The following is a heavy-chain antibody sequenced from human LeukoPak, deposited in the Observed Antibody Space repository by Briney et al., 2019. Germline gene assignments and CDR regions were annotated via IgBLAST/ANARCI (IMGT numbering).Heavy chain of an antibody. CDR3: ASGPIAAAGTMGY. Sequence: APVKVSCKVSGYTLTELSMHWVRQAPGKGLEWMGGFDPEDGETIYAQKFQGRVTMTEDTSTDTAYMELGSLRSEDTAVYYCASGPIAAAGTMGYWGQGTLVTVSS. J-gene: IGHJ4*02. CDR2: FDPEDGET. D-gene: IGHD6-13*01. V-gene: IGHV1-24*01. CDR1: GYTLTELS.